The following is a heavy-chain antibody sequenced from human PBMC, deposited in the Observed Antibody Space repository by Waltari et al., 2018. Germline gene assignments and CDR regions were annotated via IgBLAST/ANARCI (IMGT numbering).Heavy chain of an antibody. J-gene: IGHJ4*02. CDR2: ISSSGGNM. Sequence: EVQLVESGGGWVQPGGSLILSCAASGVPFNNYEMNWVRQPPGKGLEWLSYISSSGGNMYYADSVKGRFSISRDNAKNSLYLQMSSLRVEDTAVYYCARDRGWSSSPGYYDYWGQGTLVTVSS. V-gene: IGHV3-48*03. D-gene: IGHD6-13*01. CDR1: GVPFNNYE. CDR3: ARDRGWSSSPGYYDY.